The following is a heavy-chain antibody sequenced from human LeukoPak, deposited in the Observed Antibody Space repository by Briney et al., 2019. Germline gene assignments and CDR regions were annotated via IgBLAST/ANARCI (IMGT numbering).Heavy chain of an antibody. V-gene: IGHV3-30*01. Sequence: GGSLRLSCAASGFTFSNYAMHWVRQAPGKGLEWVAVLSYDGSNKFYADSVKGRFTISRDNSKNTLYLQMNSLRAEDTAVYYCARDYGLLGGVDYWGQGTLVTVSS. CDR1: GFTFSNYA. D-gene: IGHD3-10*01. J-gene: IGHJ4*02. CDR2: LSYDGSNK. CDR3: ARDYGLLGGVDY.